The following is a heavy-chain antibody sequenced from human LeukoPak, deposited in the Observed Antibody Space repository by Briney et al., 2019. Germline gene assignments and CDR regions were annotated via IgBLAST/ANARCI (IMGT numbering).Heavy chain of an antibody. J-gene: IGHJ6*03. CDR3: ARGSKNYDSSGYYYYYYMDV. D-gene: IGHD3-22*01. CDR1: GYIFTSYD. Sequence: ASVKVSCKASGYIFTSYDINWVRQATGQGLEWMGWMNPNSGNTGYAQKFQGRVTMTRNTSISTAYMELSSLRSEDTAVYYCARGSKNYDSSGYYYYYYMDVWGKGTTVTVSS. V-gene: IGHV1-8*01. CDR2: MNPNSGNT.